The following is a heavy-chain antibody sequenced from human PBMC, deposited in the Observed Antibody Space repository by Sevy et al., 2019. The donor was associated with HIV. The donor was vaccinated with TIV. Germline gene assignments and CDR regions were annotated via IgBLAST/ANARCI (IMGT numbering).Heavy chain of an antibody. CDR2: IYYSGST. V-gene: IGHV4-61*01. CDR1: GGSVSSGSYY. CDR3: ARDRRSIAAANLGMDV. Sequence: SETLSLTCTVSGGSVSSGSYYWSWIRQPPGKGLEWIGYIYYSGSTNYNPSLKSRVTISVDTSKNQFSLKLSSVTAADTAVCYCARDRRSIAAANLGMDVWGQGTTVTVSS. D-gene: IGHD6-13*01. J-gene: IGHJ6*02.